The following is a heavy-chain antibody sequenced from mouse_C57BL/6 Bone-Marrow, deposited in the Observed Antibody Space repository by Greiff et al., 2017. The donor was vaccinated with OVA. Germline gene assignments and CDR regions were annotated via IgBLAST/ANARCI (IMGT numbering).Heavy chain of an antibody. J-gene: IGHJ2*01. D-gene: IGHD1-1*01. Sequence: QVQLQQSGPELVKPGASVKISCKASGYAFSSSWMNWVKQRPGKGLEWIGRIYPGDGDTNYNGKFKGKATLTADKSSSTAYLQLSSLTSEDSAVYSWAREITTVGYFDDWGEGTTLTVSS. CDR3: AREITTVGYFDD. V-gene: IGHV1-82*01. CDR2: IYPGDGDT. CDR1: GYAFSSSW.